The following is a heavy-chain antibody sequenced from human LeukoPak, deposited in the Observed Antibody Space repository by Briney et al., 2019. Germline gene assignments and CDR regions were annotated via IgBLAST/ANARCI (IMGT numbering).Heavy chain of an antibody. J-gene: IGHJ4*02. V-gene: IGHV1-2*02. D-gene: IGHD2-2*01. CDR1: GYTLTGYY. Sequence: ASVKVSCKASGYTLTGYYMHWVRQAPGQGLEWMGWINPNSGGTNYAQKFQGRVTMTRDTSISTAYMELSRLRSDDTAVYYCARAPTDIVVVPAAMRGPNFDYWGQGTLVTVSS. CDR3: ARAPTDIVVVPAAMRGPNFDY. CDR2: INPNSGGT.